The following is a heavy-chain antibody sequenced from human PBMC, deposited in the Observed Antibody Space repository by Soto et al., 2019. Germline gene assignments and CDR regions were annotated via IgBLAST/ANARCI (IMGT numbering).Heavy chain of an antibody. J-gene: IGHJ4*02. CDR2: IYYSGTT. CDR1: GYSISSSNW. V-gene: IGHV4-28*01. CDR3: ARREIQGPIDY. D-gene: IGHD1-26*01. Sequence: PSETLSLTCAVSGYSISSSNWWGWIRQPPGKGLEWIGYIYYSGTTYYNPSLKSRVTMSVDTSKNQFSLKLTSVTAVDTAVDYCARREIQGPIDYWGQGNLVTFSS.